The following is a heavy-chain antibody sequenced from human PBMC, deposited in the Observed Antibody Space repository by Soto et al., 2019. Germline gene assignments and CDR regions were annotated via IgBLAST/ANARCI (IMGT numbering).Heavy chain of an antibody. D-gene: IGHD1-26*01. CDR2: ISGSGGST. CDR3: AKEYSGSYRPHLFDY. CDR1: GFTFSSYA. J-gene: IGHJ4*02. V-gene: IGHV3-23*01. Sequence: EVQLLESGGGLVQPGGSLRLSCAASGFTFSSYAMSWVRQAPGKGLEWVSAISGSGGSTYYAYSVKGRFTISGDNSKNTLYLQMTSLRAEDTAVYYCAKEYSGSYRPHLFDYWGQGTLVTVCS.